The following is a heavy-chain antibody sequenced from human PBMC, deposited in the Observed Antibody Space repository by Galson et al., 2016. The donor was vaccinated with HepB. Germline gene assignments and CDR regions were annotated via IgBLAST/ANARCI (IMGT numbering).Heavy chain of an antibody. CDR1: GDSINSGGYY. D-gene: IGHD2-15*01. CDR3: ARDIEPPYYYGVDV. Sequence: TLSLTCTVSGDSINSGGYYWTWIRQHPGKGLEWIGSIYYSGSTYYNPSLKSRVTISVDTSKKQFSLKLSSVTAADTAVYYCARDIEPPYYYGVDVWGQGTTVTVSS. J-gene: IGHJ6*02. V-gene: IGHV4-31*03. CDR2: IYYSGST.